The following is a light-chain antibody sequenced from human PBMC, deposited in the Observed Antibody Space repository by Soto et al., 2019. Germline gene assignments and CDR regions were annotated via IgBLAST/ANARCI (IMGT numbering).Light chain of an antibody. CDR2: DAF. Sequence: EVVLTQSPGTLSLSPGERATLSCRASRSIRSERLAWYQQKPGQAPRLVIFDAFNRASGMPERFSGSGSGTDFTLTITRLEPEDFAVYYCQEYDASPITFGLGTRLEIK. J-gene: IGKJ5*01. CDR1: RSIRSER. CDR3: QEYDASPIT. V-gene: IGKV3-20*01.